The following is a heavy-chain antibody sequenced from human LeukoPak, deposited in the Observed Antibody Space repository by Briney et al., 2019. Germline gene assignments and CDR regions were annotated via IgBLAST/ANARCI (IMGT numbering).Heavy chain of an antibody. D-gene: IGHD2-15*01. V-gene: IGHV3-23*01. CDR3: AKAPVTTCRGAFCYPFDY. Sequence: PGGSLRLSCAASGFTFSSYAMSWVRQAPGRGLEWVSAISGRSSNTYFADSVKGRFTISRDSSKNTLFLQMNRLRPEDAAVYYCAKAPVTTCRGAFCYPFDYWGLGTLVTVSS. CDR2: ISGRSSNT. J-gene: IGHJ4*02. CDR1: GFTFSSYA.